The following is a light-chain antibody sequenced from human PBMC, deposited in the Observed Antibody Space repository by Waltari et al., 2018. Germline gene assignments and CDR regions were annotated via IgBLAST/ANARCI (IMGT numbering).Light chain of an antibody. Sequence: QSALTQPASVSGSPGQSITISCTGTSSDVGGYNYVSWYQQHPGNAPKLMIYEVSNRPSGVSNGFSGSKSGNTAYLTISGLQAEDEADYYCSSYTSSSTVVFGGGTKLTVL. V-gene: IGLV2-14*01. CDR3: SSYTSSSTVV. CDR2: EVS. J-gene: IGLJ2*01. CDR1: SSDVGGYNY.